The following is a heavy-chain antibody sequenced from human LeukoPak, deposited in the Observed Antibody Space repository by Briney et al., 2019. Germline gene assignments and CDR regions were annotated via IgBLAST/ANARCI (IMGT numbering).Heavy chain of an antibody. V-gene: IGHV3-23*01. Sequence: GGSLRLSCAASGFTFSSYAMSWVRQAPGKGLEWVSAITGSGGSTYHADSVKGRFTISRDNSKNTLYVQMNSLRAEDTAVYYCATERNWVFDYWGQGTLVTVSS. J-gene: IGHJ4*02. CDR3: ATERNWVFDY. D-gene: IGHD7-27*01. CDR1: GFTFSSYA. CDR2: ITGSGGST.